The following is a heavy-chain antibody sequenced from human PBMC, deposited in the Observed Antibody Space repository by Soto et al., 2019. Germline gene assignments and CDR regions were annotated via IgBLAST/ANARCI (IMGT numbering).Heavy chain of an antibody. V-gene: IGHV3-23*01. CDR3: AKTVGASDGHGYFED. CDR2: ISGSGGST. Sequence: GGSLRLSCAASGFTFSSYAMSWVRQAPVKGLEWVSAISGSGGSTYYADSVKGRFTISRDNSKNTLYLQMNSLRAEDTAVYYCAKTVGASDGHGYFEDWGQGTRATVAS. CDR1: GFTFSSYA. J-gene: IGHJ4*02. D-gene: IGHD2-15*01.